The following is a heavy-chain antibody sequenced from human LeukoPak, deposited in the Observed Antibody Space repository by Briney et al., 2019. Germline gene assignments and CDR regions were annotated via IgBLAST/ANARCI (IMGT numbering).Heavy chain of an antibody. CDR1: GFTFSSYA. J-gene: IGHJ4*02. D-gene: IGHD5-18*01. CDR2: ISYDGSNK. Sequence: GGSLRLSCAASGFTFSSYAMHWVRQAPGKGLEWVAVISYDGSNKYYADSVKGRFTISRDNSKNTLYLQMNSLKTEDTAVYYCTTIGYSYGYSFDYWGQGTMVTVSS. CDR3: TTIGYSYGYSFDY. V-gene: IGHV3-30*04.